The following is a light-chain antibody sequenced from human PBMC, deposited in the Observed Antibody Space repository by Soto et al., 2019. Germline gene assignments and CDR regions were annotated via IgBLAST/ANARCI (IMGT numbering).Light chain of an antibody. Sequence: EFVLTQSPGTLSLSPGERATLSCRASQSVGSNSFAWYQQKPGQAPIILIYAASTRATVIPDRFSGSGSGTDFTLTISRLEPEDFAVYYCQQYGSSPPLTFGGGTKVEIK. J-gene: IGKJ4*01. CDR2: AAS. CDR1: QSVGSNS. V-gene: IGKV3-20*01. CDR3: QQYGSSPPLT.